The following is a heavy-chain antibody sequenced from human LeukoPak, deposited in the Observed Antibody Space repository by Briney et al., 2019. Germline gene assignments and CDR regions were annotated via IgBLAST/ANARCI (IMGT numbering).Heavy chain of an antibody. CDR3: AREQRTFDY. V-gene: IGHV3-21*04. D-gene: IGHD5-24*01. CDR1: GFTFSSYS. CDR2: ISSSSSYI. Sequence: PGGSLRLSCAASGFTFSSYSMNWVRQAPGKGLEWVSSISSSSSYIYYADSVKGRFTISRGNADNSLYLQLSSLRAEDTAVYYCAREQRTFDYWGQGILVTVSS. J-gene: IGHJ4*02.